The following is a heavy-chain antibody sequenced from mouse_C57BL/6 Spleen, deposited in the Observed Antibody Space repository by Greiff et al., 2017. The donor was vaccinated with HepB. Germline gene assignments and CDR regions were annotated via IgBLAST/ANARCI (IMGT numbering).Heavy chain of an antibody. CDR2: ISYDGSN. J-gene: IGHJ1*03. D-gene: IGHD1-1*01. CDR1: GYSITSGYY. CDR3: ARVKNYYGSSHWYFDV. Sequence: EVKLVESGPGLVKPSQSLSLTCSVTGYSITSGYYWNWIRQFPGNKLEWMGYISYDGSNNYNPSLKNRISITRDTSKNQFFLKLNSVTTEDTATYYGARVKNYYGSSHWYFDVWGTGTTVTVSS. V-gene: IGHV3-6*01.